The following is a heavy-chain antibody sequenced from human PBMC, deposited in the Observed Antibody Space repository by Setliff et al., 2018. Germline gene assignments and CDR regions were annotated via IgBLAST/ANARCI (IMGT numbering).Heavy chain of an antibody. CDR3: TRDYGFCSGGSCSYYGMDV. V-gene: IGHV3-21*01. Sequence: GGSLRLSCAGSGFTFSSYTMNWVRQAPGKGLEWVSSIISSGSHIYYADSVKGRFTSSRDNAKNSLYLQMNSLRADDTAVYYCTRDYGFCSGGSCSYYGMDVWGRGTTVTRLL. D-gene: IGHD2-15*01. CDR2: IISSGSHI. J-gene: IGHJ6*02. CDR1: GFTFSSYT.